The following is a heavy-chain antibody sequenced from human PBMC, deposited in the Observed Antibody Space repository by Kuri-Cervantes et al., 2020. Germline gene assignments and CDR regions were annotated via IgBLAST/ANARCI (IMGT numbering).Heavy chain of an antibody. D-gene: IGHD4-17*01. CDR3: ARSEEYGDSKGAFDI. CDR2: ISSSSSTI. V-gene: IGHV3-48*01. CDR1: GFTFSDYG. Sequence: GASLKISCAASGFTFSDYGMNWVRQAPGKGPEWVSYISSSSSTIYYADSVKGRLTISRDNAKNSLYLQMNSLRAEDTAVYYCARSEEYGDSKGAFDIWGQGTMVTVSS. J-gene: IGHJ3*02.